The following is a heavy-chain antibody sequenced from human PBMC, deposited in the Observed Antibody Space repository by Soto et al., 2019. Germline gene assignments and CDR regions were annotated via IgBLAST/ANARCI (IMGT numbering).Heavy chain of an antibody. CDR1: GFTFSSYS. Sequence: HPGGSLRLSCAASGFTFSSYSMNWVRQAPGKGLEWVSYISSSSSTIYYADSVKGRFTISRDNAKNSLYLQMNSLRDEDTAVYYCAREITAPPFAGPYFFSYYYYGMDVWGQGTTVTVSS. CDR3: AREITAPPFAGPYFFSYYYYGMDV. V-gene: IGHV3-48*02. D-gene: IGHD3-3*01. J-gene: IGHJ6*02. CDR2: ISSSSSTI.